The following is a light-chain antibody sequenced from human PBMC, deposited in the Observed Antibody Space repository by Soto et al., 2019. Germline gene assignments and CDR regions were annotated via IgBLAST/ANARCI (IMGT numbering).Light chain of an antibody. V-gene: IGKV1-39*01. CDR3: QPSYGTPQA. Sequence: DIQMTQSPSSLSASVGDRVTITCRASQSISSYLNWYQQKPGKAPKLLIYAASSLQSGVPSRFRGSGSGTDLTLTIRSLQPEDFAAYYCQPSYGTPQAFSQGTKVDIK. CDR1: QSISSY. J-gene: IGKJ1*01. CDR2: AAS.